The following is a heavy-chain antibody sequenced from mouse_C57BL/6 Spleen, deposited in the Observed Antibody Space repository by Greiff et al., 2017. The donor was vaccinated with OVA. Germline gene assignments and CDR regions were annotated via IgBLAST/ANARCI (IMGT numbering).Heavy chain of an antibody. Sequence: QVQLQQSGAELVKPGASVKMSCKASGYTFTSYWITWVKQRPGQGLEWIGDIYPGSGSTNYNEKFKSKATLTVDTSSSTAYMQLSSLTSEDSAVYYSARHNYDGSSPYSAMDNWGQGTSVTVSS. CDR1: GYTFTSYW. D-gene: IGHD1-1*01. V-gene: IGHV1-55*01. CDR3: ARHNYDGSSPYSAMDN. CDR2: IYPGSGST. J-gene: IGHJ4*01.